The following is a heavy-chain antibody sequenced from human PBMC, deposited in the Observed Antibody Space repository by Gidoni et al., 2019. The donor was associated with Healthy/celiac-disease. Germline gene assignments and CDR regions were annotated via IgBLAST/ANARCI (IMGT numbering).Heavy chain of an antibody. D-gene: IGHD5-12*01. CDR2: IYYSGST. Sequence: QLQLQESGPGLVKPSGTPSLPCPVSGCSLSSSSYFWGWIRQPPGKGLEWIGSIYYSGSTYYNPSLKSRVTISVDTSKNQFSLKLSSVTAADTAVYYCARQGYSGYDHFDYWGQGTLVTVSS. CDR1: GCSLSSSSYF. CDR3: ARQGYSGYDHFDY. V-gene: IGHV4-39*01. J-gene: IGHJ4*02.